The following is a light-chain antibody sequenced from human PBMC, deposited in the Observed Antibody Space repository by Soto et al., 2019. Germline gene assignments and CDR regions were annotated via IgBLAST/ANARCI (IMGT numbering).Light chain of an antibody. Sequence: AIRMTQSPSSLSASTGDRVTITCRARQGISSYLAWYQQKPGKAPKLLIYAASTLQSGVPSRFSGSGSGTDFTLTISFLQSEDFATYYCQQYYSYPQLTVGGGTKVEIK. CDR2: AAS. CDR1: QGISSY. J-gene: IGKJ4*01. V-gene: IGKV1-8*01. CDR3: QQYYSYPQLT.